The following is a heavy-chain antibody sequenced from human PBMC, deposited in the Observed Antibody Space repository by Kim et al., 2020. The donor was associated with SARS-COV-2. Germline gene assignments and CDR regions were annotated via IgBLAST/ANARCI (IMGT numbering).Heavy chain of an antibody. D-gene: IGHD6-6*01. CDR3: ARSRGQYSFSSSFDY. CDR1: GGSISSYY. CDR2: SFYSGST. J-gene: IGHJ4*02. Sequence: SETLSLTCTVSGGSISSYYWSWIRHPPGKGLGWIGYSFYSGSTNYNPSLESRVTFSVAPSKEHFSMHLTSVATADTADFYFARSRGQYSFSSSFDYWGQ. V-gene: IGHV4-59*13.